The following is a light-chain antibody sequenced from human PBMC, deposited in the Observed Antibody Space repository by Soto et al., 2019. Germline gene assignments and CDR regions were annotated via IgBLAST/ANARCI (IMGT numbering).Light chain of an antibody. CDR3: AASTETGTLL. Sequence: QSALAQPASVSGSPGHSITIICTGTSTDIGANDYVSWYHQHPGSAPKLVIFDVRNRPSGTSSRFSGSKSGNTASLTISGLQTDDEGDYYCAASTETGTLLFGVGTKVTVL. V-gene: IGLV2-14*03. J-gene: IGLJ2*01. CDR1: STDIGANDY. CDR2: DVR.